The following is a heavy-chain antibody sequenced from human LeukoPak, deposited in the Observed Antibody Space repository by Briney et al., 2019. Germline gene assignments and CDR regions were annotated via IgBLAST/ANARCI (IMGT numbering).Heavy chain of an antibody. CDR3: ARAAAGSLDY. CDR1: GGSISSYY. D-gene: IGHD6-13*01. J-gene: IGHJ4*02. Sequence: PSETLSLTCTVSGGSISSYYWSWIRQPPGKGLEWIGYIYYSGSTNYNPSLKSRVTLSVDTSKNQFSLKLSSVTAADTAVYYCARAAAGSLDYWGQGTLVTVSS. CDR2: IYYSGST. V-gene: IGHV4-59*01.